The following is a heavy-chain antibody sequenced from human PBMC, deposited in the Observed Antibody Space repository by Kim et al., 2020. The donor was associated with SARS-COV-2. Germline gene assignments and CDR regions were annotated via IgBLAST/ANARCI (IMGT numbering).Heavy chain of an antibody. D-gene: IGHD6-13*01. V-gene: IGHV3-21*01. J-gene: IGHJ4*01. CDR2: YI. CDR3: ARDLVAAARDY. Sequence: YIYYADSVKGRLNIARDNAKNSLYLQMNSLRVEDTALYYCARDLVAAARDYWGQGTLVTVYS.